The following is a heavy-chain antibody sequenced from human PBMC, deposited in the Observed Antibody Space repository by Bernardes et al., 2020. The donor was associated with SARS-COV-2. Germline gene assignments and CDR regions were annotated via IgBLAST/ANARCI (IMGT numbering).Heavy chain of an antibody. CDR2: ISTGADTI. Sequence: GGSLRLSCEVSGFTFSSYTMNWVRQGPGKGLERVSYISTGADTIYYADSVKGRFTISRDDAKNSLHLQMDSLRDEDTAVYYCSRNHRSGWYSDFDPWGQGTLVTVSS. D-gene: IGHD6-19*01. CDR3: SRNHRSGWYSDFDP. CDR1: GFTFSSYT. V-gene: IGHV3-48*02. J-gene: IGHJ5*02.